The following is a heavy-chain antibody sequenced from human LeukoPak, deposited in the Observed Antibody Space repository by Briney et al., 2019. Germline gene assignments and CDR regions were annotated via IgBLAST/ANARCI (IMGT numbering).Heavy chain of an antibody. Sequence: GGSLRLSCAASGFTFDDYAMHWVRQVPGKGLEWVSSISWNSGSVGYADSVKGRFTISRDNSKNTLYLQMNSLRAEDTAVYYCAKDLIRIATDIVLMVYGIDYWGQGTLVTVSS. CDR1: GFTFDDYA. D-gene: IGHD2-8*01. V-gene: IGHV3-9*01. CDR3: AKDLIRIATDIVLMVYGIDY. CDR2: ISWNSGSV. J-gene: IGHJ4*02.